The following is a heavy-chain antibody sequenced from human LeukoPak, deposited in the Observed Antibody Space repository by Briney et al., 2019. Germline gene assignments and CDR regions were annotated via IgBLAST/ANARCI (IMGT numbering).Heavy chain of an antibody. CDR1: GYTFSSYY. D-gene: IGHD6-19*01. V-gene: IGHV1-69*13. Sequence: SVKVSCKASGYTFSSYYVHWVRQAPGQGLEWMGGIIPIFGTANYAQKFQGRVTITADESTSTAYMELSSLRSEDTAVYYCGTYIAVAGTGNYWGQGTLVTVSS. CDR2: IIPIFGTA. J-gene: IGHJ4*02. CDR3: GTYIAVAGTGNY.